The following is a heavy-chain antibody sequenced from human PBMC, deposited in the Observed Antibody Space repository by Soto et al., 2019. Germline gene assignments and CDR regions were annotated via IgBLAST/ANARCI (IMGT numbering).Heavy chain of an antibody. J-gene: IGHJ6*02. CDR2: IYYSGST. CDR1: GGSISSYY. D-gene: IGHD3-3*01. Sequence: PSETLSLTCTVSGGSISSYYWSWIWQPPGKGLEWIGYIYYSGSTNYNPSLKSRVTISVDTSKNQFSLKLSSVTAADTAVYYCARYHFWSGYSGMDVWGQGTTVTVS. V-gene: IGHV4-59*01. CDR3: ARYHFWSGYSGMDV.